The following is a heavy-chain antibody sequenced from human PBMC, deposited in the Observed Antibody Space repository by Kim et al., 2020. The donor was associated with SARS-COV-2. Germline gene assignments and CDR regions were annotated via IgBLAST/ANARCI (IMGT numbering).Heavy chain of an antibody. J-gene: IGHJ6*02. D-gene: IGHD3-10*01. CDR3: ARDGQVGFGEFALYYYGMYV. V-gene: IGHV3-33*01. CDR2: IWYDGSNK. CDR1: GFTFSSYG. Sequence: GGSLRLSCAASGFTFSSYGMHWVRQAPGKGLEWVAVIWYDGSNKYYADSVTGRFTIARDNSKNTLYLQMNSLRAEDTAVYYCARDGQVGFGEFALYYYGMYVWGQGTTVTVSS.